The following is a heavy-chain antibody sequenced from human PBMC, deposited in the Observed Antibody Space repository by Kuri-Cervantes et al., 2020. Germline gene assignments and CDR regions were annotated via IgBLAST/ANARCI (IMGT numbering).Heavy chain of an antibody. CDR1: GFTFSSYA. Sequence: GGSLRLSCAASGFTFSSYAMHWVRQAPGKGLEWVAVISYDGSNKYYADSVKGRFTISRDNSKNTLYLQMNSLRAEDTAVYYCARDFGAVSSIAGPAANYYFDYWGQGTLVTVSS. CDR2: ISYDGSNK. D-gene: IGHD6-6*01. CDR3: ARDFGAVSSIAGPAANYYFDY. V-gene: IGHV3-30-3*01. J-gene: IGHJ4*02.